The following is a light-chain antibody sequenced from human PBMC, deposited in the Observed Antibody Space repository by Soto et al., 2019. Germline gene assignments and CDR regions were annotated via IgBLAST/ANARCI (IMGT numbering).Light chain of an antibody. CDR2: EAT. CDR3: QQANSFPIT. CDR1: QGLKF. J-gene: IGKJ5*01. V-gene: IGKV1-12*01. Sequence: EIQMTQSPSSVSASVGDTVTITCRASQGLKFLAWYQQEPGKAPRLLIYEATNLQSGVPPRFSGSGSGTDFTLTISSLQPEDFATYFCQQANSFPITFGQGTRLEIK.